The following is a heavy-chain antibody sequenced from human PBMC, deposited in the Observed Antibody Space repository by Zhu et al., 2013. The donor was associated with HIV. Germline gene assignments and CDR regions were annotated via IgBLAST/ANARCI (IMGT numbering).Heavy chain of an antibody. D-gene: IGHD4-17*01. J-gene: IGHJ4*02. Sequence: QVQLVQSGAEVKKPGASVKVSCKASGYTFTGYYMHWVRQAPGQGLEWMGWINPNSGGTNYAQKFQGRVTMTRDTSISTAYMELSRLRSDDTAVYYCASLSTPSYGGGQKYYFDYWGQGTLVTVSS. CDR2: INPNSGGT. CDR3: ASLSTPSYGGGQKYYFDY. CDR1: GYTFTGYY. V-gene: IGHV1-2*02.